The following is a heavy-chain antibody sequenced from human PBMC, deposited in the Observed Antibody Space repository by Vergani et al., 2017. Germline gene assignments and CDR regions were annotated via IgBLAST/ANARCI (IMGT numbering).Heavy chain of an antibody. CDR2: IFPRGNS. J-gene: IGHJ6*03. V-gene: IGHV4-30-2*01. Sequence: QLQLQESGSGLVKPSQTLSLTCAVSGDSITSGGFYWNWIRQPPGKGPEWIGYIFPRGNSDYNPSLKNRVSISLDKSKNQFSLWVNSVTAADTAVYFCARASLRALVGYYYYMDVWGKGNTVVVSS. CDR3: ARASLRALVGYYYYMDV. D-gene: IGHD3-16*02. CDR1: GDSITSGGFY.